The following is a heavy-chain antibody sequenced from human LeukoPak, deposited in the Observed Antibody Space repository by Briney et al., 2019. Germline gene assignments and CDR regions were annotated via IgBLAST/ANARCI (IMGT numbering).Heavy chain of an antibody. CDR2: ISWNSGSI. Sequence: GGSLRLSCAASGFTFDDYAMHWVRQAPGKGLEWVSGISWNSGSIGYADSVKGRFTISRDNAKNSLYLQMNSLRAEDTAVYYCARPFHVCDYGRHDAFDIWGQGTMVTVSS. J-gene: IGHJ3*02. V-gene: IGHV3-9*01. CDR1: GFTFDDYA. CDR3: ARPFHVCDYGRHDAFDI. D-gene: IGHD4-17*01.